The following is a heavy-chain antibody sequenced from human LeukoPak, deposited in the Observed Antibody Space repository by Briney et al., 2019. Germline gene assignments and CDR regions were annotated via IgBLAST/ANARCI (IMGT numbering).Heavy chain of an antibody. CDR2: ISGSGGST. J-gene: IGHJ4*02. CDR1: GFTFSSYA. D-gene: IGHD3-10*01. Sequence: GGSLRLSCAASGFTFSSYAMSWVRQAPGKGLEWVSAISGSGGSTYYADSVKGRFTISRDNSKNTLYLQMNSLRAEDTAVYYCAKDQGTYYYGSGSPGYWGQGTLVTVSS. CDR3: AKDQGTYYYGSGSPGY. V-gene: IGHV3-23*01.